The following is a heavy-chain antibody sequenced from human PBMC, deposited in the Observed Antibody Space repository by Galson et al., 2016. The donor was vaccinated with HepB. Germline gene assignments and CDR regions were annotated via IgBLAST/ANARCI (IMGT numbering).Heavy chain of an antibody. Sequence: SLRLSCAASGFAVSNNYMSWVRQAPGKGLEGVSVIYSGGSIQYADSVKGRFTISRDNSKNTLYLQMNSLRAEDAAVYYCARENGDYLFIDYWGQGTLVTVSS. V-gene: IGHV3-53*01. CDR1: GFAVSNNY. J-gene: IGHJ4*02. CDR3: ARENGDYLFIDY. D-gene: IGHD4-17*01. CDR2: IYSGGSI.